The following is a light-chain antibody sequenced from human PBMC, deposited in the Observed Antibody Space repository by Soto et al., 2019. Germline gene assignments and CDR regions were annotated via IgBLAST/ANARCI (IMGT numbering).Light chain of an antibody. CDR3: QQRSNWPPIT. V-gene: IGKV3-11*01. Sequence: EIVLTQSPATLSFSPGDTATLSCRASQSVSSNLGWYQQKPGQAPRLLIYDASNRATGIPARFSGSGSETDFTLTISSLEPEDFAVYYCQQRSNWPPITFGQGTRLEI. CDR2: DAS. CDR1: QSVSSN. J-gene: IGKJ5*01.